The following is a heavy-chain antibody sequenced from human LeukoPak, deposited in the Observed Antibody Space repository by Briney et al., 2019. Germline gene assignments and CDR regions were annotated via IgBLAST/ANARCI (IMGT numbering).Heavy chain of an antibody. J-gene: IGHJ4*02. Sequence: SVKVSCKASGGTFSSYAIIWVRQAPGQGLEWMGRIIPILGIANYAQKFQGRVTITADKSTSTAYMELSSLRSEDTAVYYCAYCGGDCYSRGYYFDYWGQGTLVTVSS. CDR1: GGTFSSYA. D-gene: IGHD2-21*02. CDR3: AYCGGDCYSRGYYFDY. V-gene: IGHV1-69*04. CDR2: IIPILGIA.